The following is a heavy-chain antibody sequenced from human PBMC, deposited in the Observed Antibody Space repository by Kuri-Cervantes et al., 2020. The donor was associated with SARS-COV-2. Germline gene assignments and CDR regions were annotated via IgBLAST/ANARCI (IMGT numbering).Heavy chain of an antibody. CDR2: IYYGGST. Sequence: SCPVSGGSIRNSSYYWGWIRQPPGKGMGWIGSIYYGGSTYYNPSLKSRVTVSVDTSKNQFSLKLSSVNAADTAVYYCASGGSSSWRSYYYYGMEVWGQGTTVTVSS. D-gene: IGHD6-13*01. CDR3: ASGGSSSWRSYYYYGMEV. J-gene: IGHJ6*02. V-gene: IGHV4-39*01. CDR1: GGSIRNSSYY.